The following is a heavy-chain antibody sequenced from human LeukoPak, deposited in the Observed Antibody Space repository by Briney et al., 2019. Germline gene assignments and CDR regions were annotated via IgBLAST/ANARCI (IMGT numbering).Heavy chain of an antibody. CDR2: IIPILGIA. D-gene: IGHD3-10*01. CDR1: GGTFSSYA. V-gene: IGHV1-69*04. Sequence: SVKVSCKASGGTFSSYAISWVRQAPGQGLEWMGRIIPILGIANYAQKFQGRVTITADKSTSTAYMELSSLRSEDTAVYYCARSTTMVRGVIITSHPFDYWGQGTLVTVSS. J-gene: IGHJ4*02. CDR3: ARSTTMVRGVIITSHPFDY.